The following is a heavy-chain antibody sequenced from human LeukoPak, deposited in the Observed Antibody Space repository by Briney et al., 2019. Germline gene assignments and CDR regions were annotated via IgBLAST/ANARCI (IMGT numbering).Heavy chain of an antibody. Sequence: GGSLRLSCAASGFSFSSYGMHWVRQAPGKGLEWVAFIRYDGSNKYYADSVKGRFTISRDNSKNTLYLQMNSLRAEDTAVYYCAKDPRPKRSYYAGNYFDYWGQGTLVTVSS. V-gene: IGHV3-30*02. CDR3: AKDPRPKRSYYAGNYFDY. D-gene: IGHD1-26*01. CDR2: IRYDGSNK. J-gene: IGHJ4*02. CDR1: GFSFSSYG.